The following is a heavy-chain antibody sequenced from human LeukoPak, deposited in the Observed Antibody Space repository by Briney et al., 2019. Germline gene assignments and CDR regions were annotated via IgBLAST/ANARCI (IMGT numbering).Heavy chain of an antibody. CDR1: GFTFSSYA. J-gene: IGHJ4*02. CDR3: ARDLEGDYGNY. Sequence: GRSLRLSCAASGFTFSSYAMHWVRQAPGKGLEWVAVISYDGSNKYYADSVKGRFTISRDNSKNTLYLQMNSLRAEDTAVYYCARDLEGDYGNYWGQGTLVTVSS. V-gene: IGHV3-30*04. CDR2: ISYDGSNK. D-gene: IGHD3-16*01.